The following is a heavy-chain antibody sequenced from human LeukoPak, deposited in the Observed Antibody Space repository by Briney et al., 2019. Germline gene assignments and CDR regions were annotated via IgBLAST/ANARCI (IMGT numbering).Heavy chain of an antibody. CDR2: IYPGDHET. D-gene: IGHD2-21*02. Sequence: GESLKISCEGSGYSFSNYWIGWVRQMPGKGLKWMGIIYPGDHETRYSPSFQGLVTISVDKSISTAYLQWSSLKASDTAMYYCAIPPGYCGNDCSFDHWGQGTLVTVSS. CDR1: GYSFSNYW. J-gene: IGHJ4*02. V-gene: IGHV5-51*01. CDR3: AIPPGYCGNDCSFDH.